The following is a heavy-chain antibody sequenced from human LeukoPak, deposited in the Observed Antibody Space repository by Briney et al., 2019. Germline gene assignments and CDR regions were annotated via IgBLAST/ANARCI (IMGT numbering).Heavy chain of an antibody. J-gene: IGHJ4*02. D-gene: IGHD4-17*01. Sequence: GGSLRLSCTASGFTLSSYEMSWIRQAPGKGLEWVSVIYSGGSTYYADSVKGRFTISRDNSKNTLYLQMNSLRAEDTAVYYCARGRTVTTSGGDYWGQGTLVTVSS. CDR1: GFTLSSYE. CDR2: IYSGGST. CDR3: ARGRTVTTSGGDY. V-gene: IGHV3-53*01.